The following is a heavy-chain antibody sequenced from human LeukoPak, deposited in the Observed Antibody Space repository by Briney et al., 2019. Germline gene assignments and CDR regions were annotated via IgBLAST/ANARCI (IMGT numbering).Heavy chain of an antibody. CDR3: ARALRPGSYHNWFDP. V-gene: IGHV3-48*01. CDR1: GFTFSSYS. J-gene: IGHJ5*02. Sequence: GGSLRLSCAASGFTFSSYSMNWVRQAPGKGLEWVSYISSSSSTIYYADSVKGRFTISRDNAKNSLYLQMNSLRAEDTAVYYCARALRPGSYHNWFDPWGQGTLVTVSS. D-gene: IGHD3-10*01. CDR2: ISSSSSTI.